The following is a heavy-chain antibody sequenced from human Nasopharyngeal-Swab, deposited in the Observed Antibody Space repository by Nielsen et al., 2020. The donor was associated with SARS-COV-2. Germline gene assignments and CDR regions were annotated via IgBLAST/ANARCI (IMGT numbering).Heavy chain of an antibody. J-gene: IGHJ6*02. D-gene: IGHD2-21*01. CDR3: ASSLYCGGDCYYGMDV. CDR2: IIPIFGTA. V-gene: IGHV1-69*06. CDR1: GGTFSSYA. Sequence: SVKVSCKASGGTFSSYAISWVRQAPGQGLEWMEGIIPIFGTANYAQKFQGRVTITADKSTSTAYMELSSLRSEDTAVYYCASSLYCGGDCYYGMDVWGQGTTVTVSS.